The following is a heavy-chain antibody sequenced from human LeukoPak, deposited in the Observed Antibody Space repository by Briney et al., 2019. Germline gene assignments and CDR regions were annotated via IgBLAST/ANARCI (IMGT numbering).Heavy chain of an antibody. D-gene: IGHD6-19*01. CDR1: GFTFSSYG. J-gene: IGHJ4*02. CDR3: AKLGDGSSGWFHFDS. CDR2: ISGSGGNT. Sequence: GGSLRLSCAASGFTFSSYGMTWVRQAPGKGLEWVSTISGSGGNTFYADSVKGRFTISRDNSKNTLYLQMNCLRAEDTAVYYCAKLGDGSSGWFHFDSWGQGTLVTVSS. V-gene: IGHV3-23*01.